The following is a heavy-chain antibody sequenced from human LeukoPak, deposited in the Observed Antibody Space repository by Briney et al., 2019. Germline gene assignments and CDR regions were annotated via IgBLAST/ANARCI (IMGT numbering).Heavy chain of an antibody. V-gene: IGHV3-11*01. CDR3: ARDRMVKDFDY. D-gene: IGHD5-18*01. CDR2: ISSSGSTI. CDR1: GFTVSSNY. Sequence: GGSLRLSCAASGFTVSSNYMSWIRQAPWKGLEWVSYISSSGSTIYYADSVKGRFTISRDNAKNSLYLQMNSLRAEDTAAYYCARDRMVKDFDYWGQGTLVTVSS. J-gene: IGHJ4*02.